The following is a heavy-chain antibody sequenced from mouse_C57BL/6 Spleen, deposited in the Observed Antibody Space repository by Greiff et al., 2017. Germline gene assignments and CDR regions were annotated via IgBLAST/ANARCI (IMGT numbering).Heavy chain of an antibody. Sequence: VQLQQSGAELVRPGASVTLSCKASGYTFTDYEMHWVKQTPVHGLEWIGAIDPETGGTAYNQKFKGKAILTADKSSSTAYMGLRSLTSEDSAVXYCTSYYSNFWGQGTLVTVSA. CDR2: IDPETGGT. CDR1: GYTFTDYE. D-gene: IGHD2-5*01. J-gene: IGHJ3*01. V-gene: IGHV1-15*01. CDR3: TSYYSNF.